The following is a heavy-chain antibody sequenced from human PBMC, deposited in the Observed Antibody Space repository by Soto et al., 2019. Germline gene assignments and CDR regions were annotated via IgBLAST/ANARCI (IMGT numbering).Heavy chain of an antibody. J-gene: IGHJ4*02. CDR3: ARCPLRSGLWNFDY. V-gene: IGHV3-48*01. CDR2: ISSSSSTI. D-gene: IGHD3-10*01. Sequence: EVQLVESGGGLVQPGGSLRLSCAASGFTFSSYSMNWVRQAPGKGLEWVSYISSSSSTIYYADSVKGRFTISRDNAKKSLYLQINSLRAEDTAVYYCARCPLRSGLWNFDYWGQGTLVTVSS. CDR1: GFTFSSYS.